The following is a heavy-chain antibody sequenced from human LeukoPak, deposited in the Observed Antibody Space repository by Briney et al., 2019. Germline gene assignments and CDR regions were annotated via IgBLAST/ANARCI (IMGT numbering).Heavy chain of an antibody. J-gene: IGHJ4*02. Sequence: PSEAQSLTCTVSGGSISSGGYYWSWIRQHPGKGLEWIGYIYYSGSTYYNPSLKSRVTISVDTSKNQFSLKLSSVTAADTAVYYCARDRYGDYSDYWGQGTLVTVSS. CDR3: ARDRYGDYSDY. CDR1: GGSISSGGYY. D-gene: IGHD4-17*01. V-gene: IGHV4-31*03. CDR2: IYYSGST.